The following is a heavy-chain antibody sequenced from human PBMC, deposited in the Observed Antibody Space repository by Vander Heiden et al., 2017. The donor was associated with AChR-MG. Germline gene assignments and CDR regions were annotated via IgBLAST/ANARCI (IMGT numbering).Heavy chain of an antibody. CDR3: AKIIPAAGHDY. CDR2: ISDSGVNT. Sequence: EVQLLESGGGSVQPGGSLRLYCAASGFTFSSYAMSWVRQAPGKGLEWVSFISDSGVNTYYADSVKGRFTISRDNSRNTLSLQMNSLRAEDTALYYCAKIIPAAGHDYWGQGTLVTVSS. J-gene: IGHJ4*02. CDR1: GFTFSSYA. D-gene: IGHD6-13*01. V-gene: IGHV3-23*01.